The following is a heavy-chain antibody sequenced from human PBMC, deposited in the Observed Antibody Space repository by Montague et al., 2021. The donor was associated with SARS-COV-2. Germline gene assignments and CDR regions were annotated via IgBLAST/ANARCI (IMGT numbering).Heavy chain of an antibody. CDR2: IYWNDHK. Sequence: PALVKPTQTLTLTCTFSGFSLTTSGVGVGWIRQPPGTALEWLALIYWNDHKRYSPSLESRLTITTDTSKNQVVLTMTKMDPADTATYYCAHRPSDFYVSSWPLFDFWGQGAVVTVSS. V-gene: IGHV2-5*01. D-gene: IGHD3-22*01. CDR1: GFSLTTSGVG. J-gene: IGHJ4*02. CDR3: AHRPSDFYVSSWPLFDF.